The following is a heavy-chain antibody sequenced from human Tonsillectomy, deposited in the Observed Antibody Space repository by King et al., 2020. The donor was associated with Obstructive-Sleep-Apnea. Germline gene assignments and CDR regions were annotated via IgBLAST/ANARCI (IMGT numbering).Heavy chain of an antibody. CDR1: GYTFTNYG. CDR2: ISAYNGNP. D-gene: IGHD5-24*01. Sequence: QLVQSGAEVKKPGASVKVSCKASGYTFTNYGITWVRQAPGQGPEWMGWISAYNGNPNYAQKLQGRVTMTTDTSTSTAYMELRSLRSDDTAVYYCARVGGGYNLDFYYGMDVWGQGTTVTVSS. CDR3: ARVGGGYNLDFYYGMDV. J-gene: IGHJ6*02. V-gene: IGHV1-18*01.